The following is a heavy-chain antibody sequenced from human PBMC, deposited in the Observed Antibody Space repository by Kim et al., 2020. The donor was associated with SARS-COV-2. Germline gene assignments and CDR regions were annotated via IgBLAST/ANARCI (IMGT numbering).Heavy chain of an antibody. D-gene: IGHD2-2*02. J-gene: IGHJ4*02. CDR1: GFTFDDYT. CDR2: ISWDGGST. V-gene: IGHV3-43*01. Sequence: GGSLRLSCAASGFTFDDYTMHWVRQAPGKGLEWVSLISWDGGSTYYADSVKSRFTISRDNSKNSLYLQMNSLRTEDTALYYCAKDNTARVLYQPYFDYWGQGTLVTVSS. CDR3: AKDNTARVLYQPYFDY.